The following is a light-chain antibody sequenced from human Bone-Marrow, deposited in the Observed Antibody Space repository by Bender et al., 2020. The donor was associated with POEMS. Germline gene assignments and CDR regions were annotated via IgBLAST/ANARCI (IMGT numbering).Light chain of an antibody. CDR2: NNE. Sequence: QSVLTQPPSVSGAPGQTVTISCTGTSSNMGAGYGVNWYQQLPGTAPKLLIYNNENRPSGVPDRISGSKSGTSASLAITGLQAEDEGDNYCQSYDIRLSGWVFGGGTRLTAL. CDR1: SSNMGAGYG. J-gene: IGLJ3*02. V-gene: IGLV1-40*01. CDR3: QSYDIRLSGWV.